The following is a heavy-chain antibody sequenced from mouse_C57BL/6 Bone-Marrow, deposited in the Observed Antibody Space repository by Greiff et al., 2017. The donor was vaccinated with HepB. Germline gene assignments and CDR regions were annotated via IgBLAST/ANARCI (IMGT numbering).Heavy chain of an antibody. CDR3: ARRNGPFAY. J-gene: IGHJ3*01. CDR2: IYPRSGQT. Sequence: VKVEESGAELARPGASVKLSCKASGYTFKSYGISWVKQSTGQGLEWIGEIYPRSGQTYYNEKFKGKATLTADKSSSTAYMVLRSLTSEDAVVCFCARRNGPFAYWGQGTLVTVSA. CDR1: GYTFKSYG. V-gene: IGHV1-81*01. D-gene: IGHD1-1*02.